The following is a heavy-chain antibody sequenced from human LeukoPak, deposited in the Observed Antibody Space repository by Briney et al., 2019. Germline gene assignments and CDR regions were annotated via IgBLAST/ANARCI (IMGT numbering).Heavy chain of an antibody. D-gene: IGHD2-8*01. Sequence: ASVKVSCKASGYAFTSYGISWVRQAPGQGLEWMGWISAYNGNTNYAQKLQGRVTMTTDTSTSTAYMEPRSLRSDDTAVYYCARGDCVNGVCYLLRDSWGQGTLVTVSS. V-gene: IGHV1-18*01. CDR1: GYAFTSYG. CDR2: ISAYNGNT. J-gene: IGHJ5*01. CDR3: ARGDCVNGVCYLLRDS.